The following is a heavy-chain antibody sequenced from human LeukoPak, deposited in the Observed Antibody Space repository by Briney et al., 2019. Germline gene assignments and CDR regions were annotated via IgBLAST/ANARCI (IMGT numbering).Heavy chain of an antibody. J-gene: IGHJ5*02. Sequence: ASVKVSCKASGYTFTGYYMHWVRQAPGQGPEWMGWINPNSGGTNYAQKFQGRVTMTRDTSISTAYMELSRLRSDDTAVYYCASGYCSSTSCYASTRFDPWGQGTLVTVSS. D-gene: IGHD2-2*01. V-gene: IGHV1-2*02. CDR1: GYTFTGYY. CDR3: ASGYCSSTSCYASTRFDP. CDR2: INPNSGGT.